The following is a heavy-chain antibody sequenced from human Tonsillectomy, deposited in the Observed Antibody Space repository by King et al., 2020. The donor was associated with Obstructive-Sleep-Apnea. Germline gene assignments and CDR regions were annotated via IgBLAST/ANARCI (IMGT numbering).Heavy chain of an antibody. CDR3: AKVERGYSGYGPFDY. J-gene: IGHJ4*02. CDR2: ISGSGGST. CDR1: GFTFSSYA. Sequence: VQLVESGGGLVQPGGSLRLSCAASGFTFSSYAMSWVRQAPGKGLEGGSAISGSGGSTYYADSVKGRFTISRDNSKNTLYLQMNSLRAEDTAVYYCAKVERGYSGYGPFDYWGQGTLVTVSS. D-gene: IGHD5-12*01. V-gene: IGHV3-23*04.